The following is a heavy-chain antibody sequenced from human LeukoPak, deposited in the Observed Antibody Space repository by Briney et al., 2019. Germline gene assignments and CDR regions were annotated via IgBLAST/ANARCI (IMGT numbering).Heavy chain of an antibody. V-gene: IGHV5-51*01. CDR3: ATALYYDSSDMGGYFDY. Sequence: GESLKISCKGSGYSFTSNWIGWVRQMPGKGLEWMGIIYPGDSDTRYSPSFQGQVTISADKSISTAYLQWSGLKASDTAMYYCATALYYDSSDMGGYFDYWGQGTLVTVSS. CDR2: IYPGDSDT. CDR1: GYSFTSNW. D-gene: IGHD3-22*01. J-gene: IGHJ4*02.